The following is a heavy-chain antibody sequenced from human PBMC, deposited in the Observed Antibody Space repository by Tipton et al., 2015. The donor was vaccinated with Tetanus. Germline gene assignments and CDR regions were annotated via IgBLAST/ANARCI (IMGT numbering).Heavy chain of an antibody. Sequence: LRLSCAVYGASFSDYYWSWIRQAPGKGLEWIGYISHSGSPNYNPSLKSRATVSVDTSKNQFSLRLSSVTAADTAVYYCARDHGITWGGMGYYYGMDVWGQGTTVTVSS. CDR3: ARDHGITWGGMGYYYGMDV. CDR1: GASFSDYY. J-gene: IGHJ6*02. CDR2: ISHSGSP. V-gene: IGHV4-34*11. D-gene: IGHD3-16*01.